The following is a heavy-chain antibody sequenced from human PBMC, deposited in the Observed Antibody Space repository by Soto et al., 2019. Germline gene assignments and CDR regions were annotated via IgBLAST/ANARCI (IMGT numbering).Heavy chain of an antibody. CDR1: GYTFTSYG. D-gene: IGHD2-15*01. J-gene: IGHJ6*02. Sequence: ASVKVSCKASGYTFTSYGISWVRQAPGQGREWMGWISAYNGNTTYAQKLQGRFTMTTDTSTSTAYMQLSSLRSDDTAVYYCARGYCSGGSCRNYYYYGMDVWGQGTTGTV. CDR2: ISAYNGNT. V-gene: IGHV1-18*04. CDR3: ARGYCSGGSCRNYYYYGMDV.